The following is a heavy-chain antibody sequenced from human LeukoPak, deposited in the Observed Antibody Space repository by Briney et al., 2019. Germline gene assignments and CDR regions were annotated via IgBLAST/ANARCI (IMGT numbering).Heavy chain of an antibody. CDR2: IIPIFGTA. Sequence: GASVKVSCKASGGTFISYAISWVRQAPGQGLEWMGGIIPIFGTANYAQKFQGRVTITADESASTAYMELSSLRSEDTAVYYCRIAAAPDDYWGQGTLVTVSS. CDR1: GGTFISYA. J-gene: IGHJ4*02. V-gene: IGHV1-69*13. CDR3: RIAAAPDDY. D-gene: IGHD6-13*01.